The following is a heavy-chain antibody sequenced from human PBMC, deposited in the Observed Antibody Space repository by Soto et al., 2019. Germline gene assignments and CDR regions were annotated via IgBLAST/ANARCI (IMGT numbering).Heavy chain of an antibody. CDR1: GYTFTSYG. CDR3: ARGLWQLVRKVAFDI. D-gene: IGHD6-6*01. CDR2: ISAYNGNT. Sequence: ASVKVSCKASGYTFTSYGISWVRQAPGQGLEWMGWISAYNGNTNYAQKLQGRVTMTTDTSTSTAYMELGSLRSDDTAVYYCARGLWQLVRKVAFDIWGQRTMVTVSS. J-gene: IGHJ3*02. V-gene: IGHV1-18*01.